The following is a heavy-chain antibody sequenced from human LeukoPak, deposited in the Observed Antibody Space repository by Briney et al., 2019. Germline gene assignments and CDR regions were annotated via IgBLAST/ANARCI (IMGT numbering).Heavy chain of an antibody. Sequence: PGGSLRLSCAASGFTFSIYAMHWVRQAPGEGLEWVAVISYDGTKKYYADSAKGRFTISRDNSNYTLFLQMNSLRVEDTAVYYCAKGVADVIVVITAIDYWGQGTLVTVSS. J-gene: IGHJ4*02. CDR2: ISYDGTKK. D-gene: IGHD3-22*01. CDR3: AKGVADVIVVITAIDY. V-gene: IGHV3-30*04. CDR1: GFTFSIYA.